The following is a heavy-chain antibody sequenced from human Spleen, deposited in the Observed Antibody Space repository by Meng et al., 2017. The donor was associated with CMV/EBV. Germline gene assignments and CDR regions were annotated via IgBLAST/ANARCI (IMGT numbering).Heavy chain of an antibody. J-gene: IGHJ4*02. CDR2: IHYSGKT. V-gene: IGHV4-61*01. Sequence: SETLSLTCDVSGGSVSSTNYYWSWVRQPPGKGLEWIGYIHYSGKTNYNPSLKSRLTTSLDTSKNQFSLNLNSVTAADTAVYYCARLSGDSSGYYLYYFDYWGQGTLVTVSS. CDR1: GGSVSSTNYY. D-gene: IGHD3-22*01. CDR3: ARLSGDSSGYYLYYFDY.